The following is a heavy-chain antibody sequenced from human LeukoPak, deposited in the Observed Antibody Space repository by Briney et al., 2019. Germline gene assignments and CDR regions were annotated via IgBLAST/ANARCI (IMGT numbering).Heavy chain of an antibody. Sequence: DSVTVTCTATGYTFTGIYMHWGRQPHGPGNGRKGRINPNCSDTTYDKQFQSRLTIIRDTSISTYYMELSSLGSDATTVYYCSRDRGVDYGSGDISSHYYYYMGVWGKGTTVTISS. J-gene: IGHJ6*03. D-gene: IGHD2-15*01. CDR2: INPNCSDT. CDR1: GYTFTGIY. CDR3: SRDRGVDYGSGDISSHYYYYMGV. V-gene: IGHV1-2*02.